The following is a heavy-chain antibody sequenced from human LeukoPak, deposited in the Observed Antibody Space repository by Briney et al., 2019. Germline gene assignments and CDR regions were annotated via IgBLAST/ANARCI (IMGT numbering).Heavy chain of an antibody. V-gene: IGHV3-23*01. CDR3: AKDTRYSSSSSDY. CDR2: ISGSGGST. CDR1: GFTFGSYA. J-gene: IGHJ4*02. Sequence: PGGSLRLSCAASGFTFGSYAMSWVRQAPGKGLEWVSAISGSGGSTYYADSVKGRFTISRDNSKNTLYLQMNSLRAEDTAVYYCAKDTRYSSSSSDYWGQGTLVTVSS. D-gene: IGHD6-6*01.